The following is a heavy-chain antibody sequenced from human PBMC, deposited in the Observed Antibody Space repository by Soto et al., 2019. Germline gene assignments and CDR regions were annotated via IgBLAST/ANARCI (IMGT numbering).Heavy chain of an antibody. Sequence: PGGSLRLSCSASGFSVTSNYMTWVRQAPGKGLECVSVIYAGGNTYYADSVKGRFTISSDNSRSTLYLQMNDLRAEDTAVYYCARVTTFYDILTSSYALNYFDYWGQGTRVTVSS. V-gene: IGHV3-53*01. CDR3: ARVTTFYDILTSSYALNYFDY. J-gene: IGHJ4*02. CDR2: IYAGGNT. D-gene: IGHD3-9*01. CDR1: GFSVTSNY.